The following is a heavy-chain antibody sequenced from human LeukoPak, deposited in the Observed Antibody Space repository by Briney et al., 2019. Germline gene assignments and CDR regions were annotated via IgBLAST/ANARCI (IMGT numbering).Heavy chain of an antibody. J-gene: IGHJ3*02. D-gene: IGHD3-3*01. CDR1: GGSISSHY. CDR2: IYYSGST. CDR3: ARDRGDYDFWSGYYLSAFDI. V-gene: IGHV4-59*11. Sequence: PSETLSLTCTVSGGSISSHYWSWIRQSPGKGLEWIGYIYYSGSTNYNPSLKSRVTISVDTSKNQFSLKLSSVTAADTAVYYCARDRGDYDFWSGYYLSAFDIWGQGTMVTVSS.